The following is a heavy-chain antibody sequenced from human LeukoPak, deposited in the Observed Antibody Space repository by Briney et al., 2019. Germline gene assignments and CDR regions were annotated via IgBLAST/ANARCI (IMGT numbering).Heavy chain of an antibody. Sequence: GGSLRLPCAASGFTFSSYAMSWVRQAPGKGLEWVSAISGSGGSTYYADSVKGRFTISRDNSKNTLYLQMNSLRAEDTAVYYCARRITMIVVPKEIDAFDIWGQGTMVTVSS. J-gene: IGHJ3*02. CDR3: ARRITMIVVPKEIDAFDI. D-gene: IGHD3-22*01. CDR2: ISGSGGST. CDR1: GFTFSSYA. V-gene: IGHV3-23*01.